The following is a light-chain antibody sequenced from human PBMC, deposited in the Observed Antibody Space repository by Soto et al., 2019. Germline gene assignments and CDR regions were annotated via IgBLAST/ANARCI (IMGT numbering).Light chain of an antibody. Sequence: QSVLTQSSSASASQGSSVKLTCTLSSGHSSYIIAWHQQQPGKAPRYLMKLEGSGSYNKGSGVPDRFSGYSSGADRYLTISNLQFEDEADYYCETWDSNTRVFGGGTKLTVL. V-gene: IGLV4-60*02. J-gene: IGLJ3*02. CDR2: LEGSGSY. CDR1: SGHSSYI. CDR3: ETWDSNTRV.